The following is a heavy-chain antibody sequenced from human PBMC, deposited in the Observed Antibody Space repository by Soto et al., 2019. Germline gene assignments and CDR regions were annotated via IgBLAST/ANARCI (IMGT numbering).Heavy chain of an antibody. V-gene: IGHV4-30-4*01. Sequence: ASETLSLTCTVSGASISSTDFSWSWIRQPPGKGLEWIGYFYYSGSTHYNPSLKSRVTISVDTSKTQFSLKLSSVTAADTAVYYCARVRYYHSSGYPDYWGQGTLVTVSS. CDR3: ARVRYYHSSGYPDY. D-gene: IGHD3-22*01. J-gene: IGHJ4*02. CDR1: GASISSTDFS. CDR2: FYYSGST.